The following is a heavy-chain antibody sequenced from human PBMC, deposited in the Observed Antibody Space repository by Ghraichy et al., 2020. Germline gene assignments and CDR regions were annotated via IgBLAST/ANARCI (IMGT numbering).Heavy chain of an antibody. CDR2: IYYSGST. CDR3: ARDGLPTGITLSGYYGMDV. D-gene: IGHD5-18*01. Sequence: SETLSLTCTVSGGSISSYYWSWIRQPPGKGLEWIGYIYYSGSTKFNPSLKSRVTISVDTSKSQFSLTLSSVTAADTAVYYCARDGLPTGITLSGYYGMDVWGQGTTVTVSS. J-gene: IGHJ6*02. CDR1: GGSISSYY. V-gene: IGHV4-59*01.